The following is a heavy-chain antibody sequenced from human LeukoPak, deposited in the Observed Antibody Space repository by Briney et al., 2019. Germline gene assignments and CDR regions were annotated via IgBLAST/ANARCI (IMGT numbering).Heavy chain of an antibody. CDR3: ARGRITMVRGAIQGWFDP. V-gene: IGHV1-2*02. D-gene: IGHD3-10*01. CDR2: INPNSGGT. CDR1: GYTFTGYY. Sequence: ASVKVSCKASGYTFTGYYMHWVRQAPGQGLEWMGWINPNSGGTNYAQKFQGRVTMTRDTSISTAYMELSRLRSDDTAEYYCARGRITMVRGAIQGWFDPWGQGTLVTVSS. J-gene: IGHJ5*02.